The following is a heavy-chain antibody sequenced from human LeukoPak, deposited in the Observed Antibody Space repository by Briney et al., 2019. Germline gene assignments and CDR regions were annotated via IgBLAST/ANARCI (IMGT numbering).Heavy chain of an antibody. CDR2: IKHKYDGGTT. Sequence: KPGGSLRLSCEASGFTFSDAWMSWVRQAPGKGLEWVGLIKHKYDGGTTDYNAPVKGRFTISRDDSKNTLFLQMNSLKTEDTAVYYCARDAYGIAVAGTSLDYWGQGTLVTVSS. CDR1: GFTFSDAW. D-gene: IGHD6-19*01. V-gene: IGHV3-15*01. J-gene: IGHJ4*02. CDR3: ARDAYGIAVAGTSLDY.